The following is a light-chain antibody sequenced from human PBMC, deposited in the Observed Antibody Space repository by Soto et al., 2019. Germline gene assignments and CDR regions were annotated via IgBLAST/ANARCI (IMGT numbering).Light chain of an antibody. J-gene: IGLJ1*01. CDR2: EVS. Sequence: QSALTQPAAVSGSPGQSITISCTGTSSDVGAYNYVSWYQQHPGKAPKLMIYEVSYRPSGVSNRFSGSKSGNTASLTISGLQAEDEADYYCSSYTSSSIPYVFGTGTKVTVL. CDR1: SSDVGAYNY. CDR3: SSYTSSSIPYV. V-gene: IGLV2-14*01.